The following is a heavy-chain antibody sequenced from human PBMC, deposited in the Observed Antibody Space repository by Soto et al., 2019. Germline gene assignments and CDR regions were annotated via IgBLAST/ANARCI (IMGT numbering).Heavy chain of an antibody. CDR2: INHSGST. Sequence: PSETLSLTCAVYGGAFSGYYCIFIRHPPFKWLEWIGEINHSGSTNYNPSLKSRVTISVDTSKNQFSLKLSSVTAADTAVYYCARVRYYYGSGSYYQYYYYYYGMDVWGQGTAVTVS. D-gene: IGHD3-10*01. CDR1: GGAFSGYY. V-gene: IGHV4-34*01. J-gene: IGHJ6*02. CDR3: ARVRYYYGSGSYYQYYYYYYGMDV.